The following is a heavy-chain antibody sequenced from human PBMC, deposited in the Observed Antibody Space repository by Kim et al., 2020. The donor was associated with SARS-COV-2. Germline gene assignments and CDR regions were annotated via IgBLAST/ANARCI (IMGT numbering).Heavy chain of an antibody. J-gene: IGHJ4*02. CDR3: AKGVAQYTSPGDY. CDR1: GFTFSSYA. CDR2: ISGSGGST. Sequence: GGSLRLSCAASGFTFSSYAMSWVRQAPGKGLEWVSTISGSGGSTYYADSVKGRFTISRDNSKNTLYLQMNSLRAEDTAVYYCAKGVAQYTSPGDYWGQGTLVTVSS. V-gene: IGHV3-23*01. D-gene: IGHD5-12*01.